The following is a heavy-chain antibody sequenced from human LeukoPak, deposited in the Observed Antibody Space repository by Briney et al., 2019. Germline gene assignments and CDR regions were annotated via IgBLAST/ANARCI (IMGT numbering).Heavy chain of an antibody. CDR2: ISWNSGSI. CDR1: GFTFDDHA. D-gene: IGHD6-13*01. Sequence: GGSLRLSCAASGFTFDDHAMHWVRQAPGKGLEWVSGISWNSGSIGYADSVKGRFTISRDNAKNSLYLQMNRLRPEDTALYYCAKGMSLYSIIDYWGQGTLVTVSS. V-gene: IGHV3-9*01. CDR3: AKGMSLYSIIDY. J-gene: IGHJ4*02.